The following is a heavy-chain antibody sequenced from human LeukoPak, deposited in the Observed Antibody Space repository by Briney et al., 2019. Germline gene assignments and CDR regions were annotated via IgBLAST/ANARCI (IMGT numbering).Heavy chain of an antibody. CDR2: ISAYNGDT. D-gene: IGHD1-26*01. V-gene: IGHV1-18*01. CDR3: ARDFFYSGSYYYYYYMDV. Sequence: GASVKVSCKASGYTFINYGISWVRQAPGQGLEWMGWISAYNGDTNYAQKLQGRVTMTTDTSTSTAYMELRSLRSDDTAVYYCARDFFYSGSYYYYYYMDVWGKGTTVTVSS. J-gene: IGHJ6*03. CDR1: GYTFINYG.